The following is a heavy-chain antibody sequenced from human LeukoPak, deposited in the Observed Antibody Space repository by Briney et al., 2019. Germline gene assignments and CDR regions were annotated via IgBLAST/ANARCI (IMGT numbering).Heavy chain of an antibody. CDR3: ARQRAFDI. Sequence: NTSETLSLTCTVSGGSISSSSDYWGWIRQPPGKGLEWIGSIYYTVSTYYSPSLKSRVTISVDTSKNQFSLKLGSVTAADTAVYYCARQRAFDIWGQGTMVTVSS. V-gene: IGHV4-39*01. CDR2: IYYTVST. CDR1: GGSISSSSDY. J-gene: IGHJ3*02.